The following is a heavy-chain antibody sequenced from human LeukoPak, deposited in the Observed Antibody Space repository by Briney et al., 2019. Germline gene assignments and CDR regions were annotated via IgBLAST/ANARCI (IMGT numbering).Heavy chain of an antibody. J-gene: IGHJ4*02. Sequence: GGSLRLSCAASGFTFSSYWMSWVRQAPGKGLEWVANIKKDGSEKYYVDSVKGRFTISRDNAKNSLYLQMNSLRAEDTAVYYCARDSRYSPLWFGEYNFDYWGQGTLVTVSS. D-gene: IGHD3-10*01. V-gene: IGHV3-7*01. CDR3: ARDSRYSPLWFGEYNFDY. CDR2: IKKDGSEK. CDR1: GFTFSSYW.